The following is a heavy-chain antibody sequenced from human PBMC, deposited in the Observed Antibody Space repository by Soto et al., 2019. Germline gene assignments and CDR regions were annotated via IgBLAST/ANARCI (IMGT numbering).Heavy chain of an antibody. CDR1: GFTFSSYA. V-gene: IGHV3-23*01. Sequence: GGSLRLSCAASGFTFSSYAMSWVRQAPGKGLEWVSAISGSGGSTYYADSVKGRFTISRDNSKNTLYLQMNSLRAEDTAVYYCAKDLGITIFGVVTPPGYYYYYGMDVWGQGTTVTVSS. J-gene: IGHJ6*02. CDR3: AKDLGITIFGVVTPPGYYYYYGMDV. D-gene: IGHD3-3*01. CDR2: ISGSGGST.